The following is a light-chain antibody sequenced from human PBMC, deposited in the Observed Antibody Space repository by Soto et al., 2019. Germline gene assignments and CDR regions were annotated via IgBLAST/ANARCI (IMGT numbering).Light chain of an antibody. CDR2: AAS. V-gene: IGKV1-39*01. CDR3: QQSYSVPRT. Sequence: DIQITQSPSSLSASVGYRVTIACRASQSIDTYLNWYQRKPGKAPNVLIYAASTLQSGVPTRFSGSGSGTDFTLTISSLQPEDFATYYCQQSYSVPRTFGLGTKVDI. J-gene: IGKJ1*01. CDR1: QSIDTY.